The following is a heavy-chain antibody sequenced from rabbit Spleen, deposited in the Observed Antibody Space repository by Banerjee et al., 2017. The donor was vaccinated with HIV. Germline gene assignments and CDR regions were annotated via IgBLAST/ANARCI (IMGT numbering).Heavy chain of an antibody. J-gene: IGHJ3*01. D-gene: IGHD6-1*01. CDR3: ARGDSDGPGGYAYPIKL. Sequence: QEQLVESGGGLVKPGGTLTLTCKASGFSFSDRDVMCWVRQAPGKGLQWIACINTYTARPVYATWAKGRFTISRTSSTTVTLQMTSLTAADTATYFCARGDSDGPGGYAYPIKLWGQGTLVTVS. CDR1: GFSFSDRDV. V-gene: IGHV1S45*01. CDR2: INTYTARP.